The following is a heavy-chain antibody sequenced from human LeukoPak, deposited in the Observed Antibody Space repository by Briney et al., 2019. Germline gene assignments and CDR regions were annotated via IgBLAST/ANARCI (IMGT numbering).Heavy chain of an antibody. Sequence: PGGSLRLSCAASGFTFSSYGMHWVRQAPGKGLEWVAFIRYDGSNKYYADSVKGRFTISRDNSKNTLYLQMNSLGAEDTAVYYCAKVLFPRIAAASDYWGQGTLVTVSS. CDR1: GFTFSSYG. D-gene: IGHD6-13*01. J-gene: IGHJ4*02. V-gene: IGHV3-30*02. CDR2: IRYDGSNK. CDR3: AKVLFPRIAAASDY.